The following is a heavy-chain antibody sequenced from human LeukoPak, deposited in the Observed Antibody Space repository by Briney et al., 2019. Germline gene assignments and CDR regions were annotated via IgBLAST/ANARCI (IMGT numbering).Heavy chain of an antibody. V-gene: IGHV3-30*03. D-gene: IGHD6-6*01. Sequence: PGGSLRLSCAASGFTFSSYGMHWVRQAPGKGLEWVAVISYDGSNKYYADSVKGRLTVSRDNAENSLYLQMSSLRAEDTAVYYCARLTQLARGRYWGQGTLVTVSS. CDR3: ARLTQLARGRY. CDR1: GFTFSSYG. J-gene: IGHJ4*02. CDR2: ISYDGSNK.